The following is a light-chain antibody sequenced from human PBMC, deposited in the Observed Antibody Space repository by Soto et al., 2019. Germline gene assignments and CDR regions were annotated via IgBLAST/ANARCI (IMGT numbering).Light chain of an antibody. CDR2: GAS. J-gene: IGKJ5*01. V-gene: IGKV3-20*01. CDR1: QSISSKS. Sequence: EIVLAQSPGTLSLSRGERATLSYRARQSISSKSLAWYQPKPGQAPRLXXYGASSRANGIPDRFIGSGSGTHFTLILSRLEPADFALYVCQQYGSSPRISFGQGTRLEIK. CDR3: QQYGSSPRIS.